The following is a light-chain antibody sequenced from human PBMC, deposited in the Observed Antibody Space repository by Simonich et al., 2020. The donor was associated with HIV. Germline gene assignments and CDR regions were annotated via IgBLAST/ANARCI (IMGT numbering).Light chain of an antibody. CDR2: AAS. J-gene: IGKJ1*01. CDR1: QSISSY. Sequence: DIQMTQSPSSMSASVGERVTITCRGSQSISSYLNWYQQKPGKAPKLLIYAASSLQSGVPSRFSGSGSGTDFTLTISSLQPEDFATYYCQQSYSTPPTFGQGTKVEIK. CDR3: QQSYSTPPT. V-gene: IGKV1-39*01.